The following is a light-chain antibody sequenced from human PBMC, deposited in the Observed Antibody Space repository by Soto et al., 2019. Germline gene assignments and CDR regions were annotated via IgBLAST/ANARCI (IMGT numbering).Light chain of an antibody. V-gene: IGLV2-14*01. J-gene: IGLJ1*01. CDR3: SSYTSSHTCV. CDR2: DVN. CDR1: SSDVGGYNY. Sequence: QSVLTQPASVSGSPGQSITISCTGTSSDVGGYNYVSWHQQHPGKAPKLMIFDVNNRPSGVSNRFSGSKSGNTASLTISGLQAEDEADYYCSSYTSSHTCVFGTGT.